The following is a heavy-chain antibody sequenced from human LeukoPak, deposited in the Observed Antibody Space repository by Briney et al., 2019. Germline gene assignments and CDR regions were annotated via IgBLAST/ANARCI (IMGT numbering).Heavy chain of an antibody. Sequence: PGGSLRLSCAASGFTFSNYSMNWVRQAPGKGLEWVSSISSSSSYIYYADSVKGRFTISRDNAKNSLYLQMNSLRAEDTAVYYCARDKAGTTPYYYYSMDVWGKGTTVTVSS. CDR1: GFTFSNYS. J-gene: IGHJ6*03. V-gene: IGHV3-21*01. CDR3: ARDKAGTTPYYYYSMDV. CDR2: ISSSSSYI. D-gene: IGHD1-14*01.